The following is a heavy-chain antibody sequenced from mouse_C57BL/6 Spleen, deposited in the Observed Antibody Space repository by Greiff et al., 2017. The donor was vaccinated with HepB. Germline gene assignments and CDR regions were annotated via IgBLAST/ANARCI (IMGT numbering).Heavy chain of an antibody. J-gene: IGHJ3*01. V-gene: IGHV1-50*01. CDR2: IDPSDSYT. CDR1: GYTFTSYW. Sequence: VQLQQPGAELVKPGASVKLSCKASGYTFTSYWMQWVKQRPGQGLEWIGEIDPSDSYTNYNQKFKGKATLTVDTSSSTAYMLLSSLTSEDSAVYYCANLGWFAYWGQGTLVTVSA. D-gene: IGHD4-1*01. CDR3: ANLGWFAY.